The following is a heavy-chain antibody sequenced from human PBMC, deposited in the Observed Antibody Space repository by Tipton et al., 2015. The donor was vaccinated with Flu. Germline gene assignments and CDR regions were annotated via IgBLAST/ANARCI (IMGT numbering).Heavy chain of an antibody. CDR3: ARDHPPSITVFGVITDYFGMDV. CDR1: GFTVSNNY. CDR2: ISSSGSTI. J-gene: IGHJ6*02. Sequence: QLVQSGGGLIQPGGSLRLSCAVSGFTVSNNYMSWVRQAPGKGLEWVSHISSSGSTINYADSVKGRFTISRDNAKNSLYLQMNSLRAEDTAIYYCARDHPPSITVFGVITDYFGMDVWGQGTTVTVSS. D-gene: IGHD3-3*01. V-gene: IGHV3-11*01.